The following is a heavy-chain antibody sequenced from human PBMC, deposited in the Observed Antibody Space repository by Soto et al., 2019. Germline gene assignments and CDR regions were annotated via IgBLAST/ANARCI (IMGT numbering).Heavy chain of an antibody. D-gene: IGHD6-13*01. V-gene: IGHV4-31*03. J-gene: IGHJ6*02. Sequence: QVQLQESGPGLVKPSQTLSLTCTVSGGSISSGGYYWSWIRQHPGKGLEWIGYIYYSGSTYYNPSLKSRVTISVDTSKNQFSLKLSSVTAADTAVYYCARADAYSSSFQYGMDVWGQGTTVTVSS. CDR3: ARADAYSSSFQYGMDV. CDR1: GGSISSGGYY. CDR2: IYYSGST.